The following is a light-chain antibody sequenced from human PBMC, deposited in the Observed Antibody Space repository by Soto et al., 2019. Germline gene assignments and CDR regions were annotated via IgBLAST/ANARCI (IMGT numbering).Light chain of an antibody. CDR3: PQRTSWPRGT. CDR2: DAS. CDR1: QSVSSY. J-gene: IGKJ2*02. V-gene: IGKV3-11*01. Sequence: EIVLTQSPATLSLSPGERATLSCRASQSVSSYLAWYQQKHGQAPRLLIHDASNRATGIPARFSGSGSGTDFTLTISSLEPEDFALNFCPQRTSWPRGTFVQLTKLQIK.